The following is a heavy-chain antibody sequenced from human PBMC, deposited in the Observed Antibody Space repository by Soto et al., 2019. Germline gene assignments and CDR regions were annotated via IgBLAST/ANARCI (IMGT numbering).Heavy chain of an antibody. CDR1: GFTFSSYG. J-gene: IGHJ3*02. Sequence: PGGSLRLCCAASGFTFSSYGMHWVRQAPGKGLEWVAVIWYDGSNKYYADSVKGRFTISRDNSKTTLYLQMNSLRAEDTAVYYCARDHLGYCSSTSCDDDDFDIWGQGTMVTVSS. D-gene: IGHD2-2*01. CDR2: IWYDGSNK. CDR3: ARDHLGYCSSTSCDDDDFDI. V-gene: IGHV3-33*01.